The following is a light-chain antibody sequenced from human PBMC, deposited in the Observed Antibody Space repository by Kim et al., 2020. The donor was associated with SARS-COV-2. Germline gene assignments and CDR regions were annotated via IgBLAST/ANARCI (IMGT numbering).Light chain of an antibody. V-gene: IGKV1-5*01. CDR3: QQYNAYRT. J-gene: IGKJ1*01. CDR1: QSITGW. Sequence: SASVGDRVTLTCRASQSITGWLAWYQQKPGKAPQLLIYDASNLESGVPSRFSGSGSGTEFTLTISSLQPDDFATYYCQQYNAYRTFGQGTKVDIK. CDR2: DAS.